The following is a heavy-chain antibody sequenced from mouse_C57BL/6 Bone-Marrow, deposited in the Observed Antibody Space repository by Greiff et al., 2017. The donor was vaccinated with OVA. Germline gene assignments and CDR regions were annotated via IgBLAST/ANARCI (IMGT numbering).Heavy chain of an antibody. V-gene: IGHV1-4*01. Sequence: QVQLKESGAELARPGASVKMSCKASGYTFTSYTMHWVKQRPGQGLEWIGYINPSSGYTKYNQKFKDKATLTADKSSSTAYMQLSSLTSEDSAVYYCARLFSWFAYWGQGTLVTVSA. J-gene: IGHJ3*01. CDR1: GYTFTSYT. CDR2: INPSSGYT. CDR3: ARLFSWFAY.